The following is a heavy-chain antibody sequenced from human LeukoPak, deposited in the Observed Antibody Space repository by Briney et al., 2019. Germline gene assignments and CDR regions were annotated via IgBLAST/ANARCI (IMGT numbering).Heavy chain of an antibody. J-gene: IGHJ4*02. Sequence: TSSETLSLTCTVSGGSISSSSYYWGWIRQPPGKGLEWFGGIYDSGSTYSNSSLKSRVTISVDTSKNQFSLKLSSVTAADTAVYYCARQLEDLRYFDWLPPYYFDYWGQGTLVTVSS. V-gene: IGHV4-39*01. CDR1: GGSISSSSYY. CDR3: ARQLEDLRYFDWLPPYYFDY. D-gene: IGHD3-9*01. CDR2: IYDSGST.